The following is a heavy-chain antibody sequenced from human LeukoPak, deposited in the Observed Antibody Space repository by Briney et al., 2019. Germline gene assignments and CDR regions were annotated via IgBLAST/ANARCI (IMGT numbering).Heavy chain of an antibody. Sequence: ASVKVSCKASGYTFTDYFIHWVRQAPGQGLEWMGWINPNIGDASYAQKFQDRVTMTRDRSINTAYMELSRLTSDDTAVYYCARLPPVGGNSTGFASWGQGTLFTVPS. CDR1: GYTFTDYF. J-gene: IGHJ5*01. CDR3: ARLPPVGGNSTGFAS. V-gene: IGHV1-2*02. D-gene: IGHD1-7*01. CDR2: INPNIGDA.